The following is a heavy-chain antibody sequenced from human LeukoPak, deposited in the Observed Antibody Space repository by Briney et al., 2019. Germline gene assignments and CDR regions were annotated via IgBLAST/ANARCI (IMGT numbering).Heavy chain of an antibody. Sequence: GGSLRLSCAVSGITFSSYWLHWVRQDPGRGLLWVSRINTQGTYTNYADSVKGRFTISRDNAKNTLYLQMSSLRADDTAVYYCVIDLGDYNDFWGQGTLVSVSS. CDR1: GITFSSYW. CDR3: VIDLGDYNDF. J-gene: IGHJ4*02. CDR2: INTQGTYT. D-gene: IGHD2-15*01. V-gene: IGHV3-74*01.